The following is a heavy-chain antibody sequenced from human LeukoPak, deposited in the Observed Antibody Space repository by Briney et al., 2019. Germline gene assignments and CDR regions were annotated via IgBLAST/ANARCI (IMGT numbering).Heavy chain of an antibody. CDR2: IIPIFGTA. D-gene: IGHD3-10*01. J-gene: IGHJ5*02. CDR3: ARGSAMGGIWFDP. CDR1: GGTFSSYA. V-gene: IGHV1-69*01. Sequence: ASVKVSCKASGGTFSSYAISWGRQSPGQGLEWMQGIIPIFGTANYAQKFQGRVTITADESTSTAYMALSSLRSEDTAVYYCARGSAMGGIWFDPWGQGTLVTVSS.